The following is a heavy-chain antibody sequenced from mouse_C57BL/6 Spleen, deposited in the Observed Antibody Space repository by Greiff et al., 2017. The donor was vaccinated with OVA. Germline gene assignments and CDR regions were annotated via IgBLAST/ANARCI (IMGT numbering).Heavy chain of an antibody. CDR3: ARDARRRGYFDV. V-gene: IGHV7-1*01. CDR2: SRNKANDYTT. CDR1: GFTFSDFY. J-gene: IGHJ1*03. Sequence: EVKLMESGGGLVQSGRSLRLSCATSGFTFSDFYMEWVRQAPGKGLEWIAASRNKANDYTTEYSASVKGRFIVSRDTSQSILYLQMNALRAEDTAIYYCARDARRRGYFDVWGTGTTVTVSS.